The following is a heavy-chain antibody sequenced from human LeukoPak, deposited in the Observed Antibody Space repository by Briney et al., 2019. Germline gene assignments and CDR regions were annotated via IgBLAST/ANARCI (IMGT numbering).Heavy chain of an antibody. J-gene: IGHJ5*02. CDR2: ITPNSGAT. Sequence: ASVKVSCNASGYTFTDYYIHWVRQAPGQGVEWMGWITPNSGATKFAQEFQGRVTMTSDTSISTAYMELRRLRSDDTAVYSCARLSGDRNWFDPWGQGTLVTVSS. CDR3: ARLSGDRNWFDP. V-gene: IGHV1-2*02. CDR1: GYTFTDYY. D-gene: IGHD7-27*01.